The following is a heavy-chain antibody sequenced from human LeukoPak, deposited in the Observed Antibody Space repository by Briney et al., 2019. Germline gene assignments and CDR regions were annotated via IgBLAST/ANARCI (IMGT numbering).Heavy chain of an antibody. J-gene: IGHJ4*02. Sequence: GSLRLSCAASGFTFSGSAMHWVRQASGKGLEWVGRIRSKANSYATAYAASVKGRFTISRDDSKNTAYLQMNSLKTEDTAVYYCTTPTTTVTTEVHFDYWGQGTLVTVSS. V-gene: IGHV3-73*01. D-gene: IGHD4-17*01. CDR2: IRSKANSYAT. CDR1: GFTFSGSA. CDR3: TTPTTTVTTEVHFDY.